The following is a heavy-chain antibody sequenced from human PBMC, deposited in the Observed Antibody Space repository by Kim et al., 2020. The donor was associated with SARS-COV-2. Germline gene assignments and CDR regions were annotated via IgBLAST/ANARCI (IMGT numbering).Heavy chain of an antibody. D-gene: IGHD1-1*01. CDR1: GGSFSGYY. CDR2: INHSGST. V-gene: IGHV4-34*01. Sequence: SETLSLTCAVYGGSFSGYYWSWIRQPPGKGLEWIGEINHSGSTNYNPSLKSRVTISVDTSKNQFSLKLSSVTAADTAVYYCARGELSTGWFDPWGQGTLV. J-gene: IGHJ5*02. CDR3: ARGELSTGWFDP.